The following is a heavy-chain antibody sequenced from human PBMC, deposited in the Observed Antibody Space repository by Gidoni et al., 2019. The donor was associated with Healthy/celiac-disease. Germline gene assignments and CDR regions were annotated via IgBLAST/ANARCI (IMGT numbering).Heavy chain of an antibody. CDR3: ASSYSRRYYGMDV. J-gene: IGHJ6*02. D-gene: IGHD2-15*01. Sequence: QVQLQQWGAGLLKPSETLSLTCAVYGGSFSGYYWSWIRQPPGKGLEWIGEINHSGSTNYNPSLKSRVTISVDTSKNQFSLKLSSVTAADTAVYYCASSYSRRYYGMDVWGQGTTVTVSS. V-gene: IGHV4-34*01. CDR1: GGSFSGYY. CDR2: INHSGST.